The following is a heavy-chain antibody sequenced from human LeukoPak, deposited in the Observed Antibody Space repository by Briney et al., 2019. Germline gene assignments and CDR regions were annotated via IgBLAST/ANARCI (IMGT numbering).Heavy chain of an antibody. Sequence: PGRSLRLSCAASGFTFSSYSMNWVRQAPGKGLEWVSSISSSSSYIYYADSVKGRFTISRDNAKNSLYLQMNSLRAENTAVYYCARDSSGGSGSHNWFDPWGQGTLVTVSS. CDR1: GFTFSSYS. CDR2: ISSSSSYI. V-gene: IGHV3-21*01. CDR3: ARDSSGGSGSHNWFDP. D-gene: IGHD3-10*01. J-gene: IGHJ5*02.